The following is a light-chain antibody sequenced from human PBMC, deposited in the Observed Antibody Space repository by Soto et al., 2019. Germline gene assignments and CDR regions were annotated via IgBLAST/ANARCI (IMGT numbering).Light chain of an antibody. J-gene: IGKJ4*01. CDR1: QNIGNK. CDR3: QEYNYWHPIT. CDR2: GAS. V-gene: IGKV3-15*01. Sequence: IVMTQSPGTLSVSPGERATLSCRASQNIGNKVGWYQQKPGQAPRLLIYGASTRATGIPVRFSGSGSGTEFPLSITSLQSEDSEVYCCQEYNYWHPITFGGGTKVEIK.